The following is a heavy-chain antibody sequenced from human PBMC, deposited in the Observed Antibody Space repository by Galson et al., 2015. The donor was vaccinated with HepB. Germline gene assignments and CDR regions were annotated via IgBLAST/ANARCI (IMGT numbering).Heavy chain of an antibody. J-gene: IGHJ4*02. D-gene: IGHD2-2*01. Sequence: SLRLSCAASGFTFKNYGMSWVRQAPGKGPEWVSGIHSRTDDTYYADSVKGRFTISRDNSRNMLYLQMNSLRADDTAVYFCAKDRRGNTEYQDFDYWGQGILITVSS. CDR2: IHSRTDDT. CDR3: AKDRRGNTEYQDFDY. V-gene: IGHV3-23*01. CDR1: GFTFKNYG.